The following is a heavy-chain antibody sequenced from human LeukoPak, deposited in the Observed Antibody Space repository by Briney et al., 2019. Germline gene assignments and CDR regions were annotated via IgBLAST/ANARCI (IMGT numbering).Heavy chain of an antibody. V-gene: IGHV4-61*02. Sequence: SQTLSLTCTVSGGSISSGSYYWSWIRQPAGTGLEWIGRIYTSGSTNYNPSLKSRVTISGDTSKNQFSLKVTSVTTADTAIYYCARTTLPGIAAAGPVFDFWGQGTLVTVSS. CDR1: GGSISSGSYY. J-gene: IGHJ4*02. CDR3: ARTTLPGIAAAGPVFDF. CDR2: IYTSGST. D-gene: IGHD6-13*01.